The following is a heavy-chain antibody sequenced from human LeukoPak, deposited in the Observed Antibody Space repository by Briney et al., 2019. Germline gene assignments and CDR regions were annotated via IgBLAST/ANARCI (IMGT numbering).Heavy chain of an antibody. Sequence: ASVTVSFTVSGYSLTELSKYWVRQAPGKGREGMGGFDLEDGKTIYAQKFEGRLTMTEDTSSDTAYMELSSLRSDDTAVYYCAMGDPYQLLEEWGQGTLVTVSS. CDR2: FDLEDGKT. J-gene: IGHJ4*02. V-gene: IGHV1-24*01. CDR1: GYSLTELS. D-gene: IGHD2-2*01. CDR3: AMGDPYQLLEE.